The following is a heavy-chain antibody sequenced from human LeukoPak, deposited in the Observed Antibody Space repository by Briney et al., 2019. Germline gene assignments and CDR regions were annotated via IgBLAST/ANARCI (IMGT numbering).Heavy chain of an antibody. CDR2: IYYSGST. D-gene: IGHD1-26*01. J-gene: IGHJ4*02. CDR1: GGSISSYY. V-gene: IGHV4-59*01. Sequence: SETLSLTCTVSGGSISSYYWSWIRQPPGKGPEWIGYIYYSGSTNYNPSLKSRVTISVDTSKNQFSLKLSSVTAADTAVYYCARDSDGGSYDYWGQGTLVTVSS. CDR3: ARDSDGGSYDY.